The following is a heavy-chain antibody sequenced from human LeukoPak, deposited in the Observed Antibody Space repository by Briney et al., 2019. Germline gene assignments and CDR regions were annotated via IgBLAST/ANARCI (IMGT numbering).Heavy chain of an antibody. CDR3: STEDKDRTTTTCADY. CDR1: GYSFTTYY. V-gene: IGHV1-2*02. J-gene: IGHJ4*02. CDR2: MRPASGDS. Sequence: ASVKVSCKASGYSFTTYYVHWVRQATGQGLEWMGYMRPASGDSNFAHKFQDRVTMTRDTSITTAYLELSRLTSDDTAVDFCSTEDKDRTTTTCADYWGQGTLVTGSS. D-gene: IGHD2-2*01.